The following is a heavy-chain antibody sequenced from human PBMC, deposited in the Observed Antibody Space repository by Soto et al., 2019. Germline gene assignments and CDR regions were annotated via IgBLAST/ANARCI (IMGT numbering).Heavy chain of an antibody. CDR3: VKDWTGNKCPCLDV. CDR2: ISGDGKST. J-gene: IGHJ6*02. CDR1: GFTFNAHA. V-gene: IGHV3-23*01. Sequence: EVEVLESGGGLQQPGGSLRLSCVASGFTFNAHAMTWVRQGPGVGLEWTSSISGDGKSTYYAGSVKGRFTVSRDNSKNTLTLEMNSLRVEDTATYYCVKDWTGNKCPCLDVWGLGTTVTVSS. D-gene: IGHD3-9*01.